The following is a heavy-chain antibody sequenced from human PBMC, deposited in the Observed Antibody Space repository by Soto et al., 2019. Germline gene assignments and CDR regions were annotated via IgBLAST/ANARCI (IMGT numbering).Heavy chain of an antibody. CDR3: ARPRRYCSGGSCSRWFDP. V-gene: IGHV4-39*01. Sequence: QLQLQESGPGLVKPSETLSLTCTVSGGSISSSSYYWGWIRQPPGKGLEWIGSIYYSGSTYYNPSLKSRVTISVDTSKNQFSLKLSSVTAADTAVYYCARPRRYCSGGSCSRWFDPWGQGTLVTVSS. D-gene: IGHD2-15*01. CDR2: IYYSGST. J-gene: IGHJ5*02. CDR1: GGSISSSSYY.